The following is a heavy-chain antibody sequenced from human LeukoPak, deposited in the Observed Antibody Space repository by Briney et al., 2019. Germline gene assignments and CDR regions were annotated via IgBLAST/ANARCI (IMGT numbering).Heavy chain of an antibody. CDR1: GFTVSSNY. CDR2: IPASGGSA. CDR3: AKSVLRFLEWLLGAFDI. D-gene: IGHD3-3*01. Sequence: GGSLRLSCAASGFTVSSNYMSWVRQAPGKGLEWVSSIPASGGSAYYADSVKGRFTISRDNSKNTLYLQMNSLRAEDTAVYYCAKSVLRFLEWLLGAFDIWGQGTMVTVSS. V-gene: IGHV3-53*05. J-gene: IGHJ3*02.